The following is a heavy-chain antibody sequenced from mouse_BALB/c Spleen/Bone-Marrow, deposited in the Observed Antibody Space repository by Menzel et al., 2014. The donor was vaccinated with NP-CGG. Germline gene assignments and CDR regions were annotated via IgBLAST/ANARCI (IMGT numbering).Heavy chain of an antibody. D-gene: IGHD2-14*01. CDR2: INPYNGDT. J-gene: IGHJ2*01. CDR1: GYSFTGYF. Sequence: VHVKQSGPELVKPGASVKISCKASGYSFTGYFMNWVMQSHGKSLEGIGRINPYNGDTFYNQKFKGKATLTVDKSSSTAHMELRSLASEDSAVYYCARCNYRYDGDFDYWGQGTTLTVSS. V-gene: IGHV1-20*02. CDR3: ARCNYRYDGDFDY.